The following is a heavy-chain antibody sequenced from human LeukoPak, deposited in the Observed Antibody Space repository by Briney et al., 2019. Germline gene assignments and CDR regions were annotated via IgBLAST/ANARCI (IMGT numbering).Heavy chain of an antibody. V-gene: IGHV3-23*01. D-gene: IGHD2-2*01. Sequence: GGSLRLSCAASGFTFSSYAMSWVSQAPGKGLEWVSAISGGGGSTYYADSVKGRFTISRDNSKNTLYLQMNSLRAEDTALYYCAKGNIVVVPAPNLVFDYWGQGTLVTVSS. CDR3: AKGNIVVVPAPNLVFDY. CDR1: GFTFSSYA. J-gene: IGHJ4*02. CDR2: ISGGGGST.